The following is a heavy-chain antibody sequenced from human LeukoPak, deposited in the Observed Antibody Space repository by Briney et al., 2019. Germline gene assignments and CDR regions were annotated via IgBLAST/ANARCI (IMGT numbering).Heavy chain of an antibody. Sequence: SVKVSCKASGGTFSSYAISWVRQAPGQGLEWMGGIIPIFGTANYAQKFQGRVTFTADESTSTAYMELSSLRSEDTAVYYCAREDYLGYCSSTSCYPFDPWGQGTLVTVSS. CDR2: IIPIFGTA. D-gene: IGHD2-2*01. J-gene: IGHJ5*02. CDR3: AREDYLGYCSSTSCYPFDP. CDR1: GGTFSSYA. V-gene: IGHV1-69*13.